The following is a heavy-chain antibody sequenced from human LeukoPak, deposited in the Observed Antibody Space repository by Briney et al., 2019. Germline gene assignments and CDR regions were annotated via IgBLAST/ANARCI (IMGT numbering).Heavy chain of an antibody. V-gene: IGHV4-59*01. D-gene: IGHD3-16*02. CDR3: ARDRSYDY. Sequence: KPSETLSLTCSVSGDSIRTYYWSWIRQPPGKGLEWIGYIIDTGSTNYKPSLKTRLTMSVDVSKNQISLKLSSVTAADTAVYYCARDRSYDYWGQGTLVTVSS. CDR2: IIDTGST. CDR1: GDSIRTYY. J-gene: IGHJ4*02.